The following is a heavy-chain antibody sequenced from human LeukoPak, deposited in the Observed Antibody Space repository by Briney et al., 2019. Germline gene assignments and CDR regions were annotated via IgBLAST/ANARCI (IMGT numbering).Heavy chain of an antibody. Sequence: GASVNVSCKASGYTFTGYYMHWVRQAPGQGLEWMGRINPNSGGTNYAQKFQGRVTMTRDTSISTAYMELSRLRSEDTAVYYCARGGYYYGSGSYSHFDYWGQGTLVTVSS. V-gene: IGHV1-2*06. CDR3: ARGGYYYGSGSYSHFDY. CDR1: GYTFTGYY. CDR2: INPNSGGT. J-gene: IGHJ4*02. D-gene: IGHD3-10*01.